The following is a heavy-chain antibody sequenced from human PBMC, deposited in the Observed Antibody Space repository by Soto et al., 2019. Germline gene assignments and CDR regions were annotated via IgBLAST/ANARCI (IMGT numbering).Heavy chain of an antibody. J-gene: IGHJ6*02. V-gene: IGHV6-1*01. CDR3: AREGGGSTRYLGWDRYYFYGMDV. CDR2: TYYRSKWYN. CDR1: GDSVSGNSAA. D-gene: IGHD6-13*01. Sequence: STTLSLPCAISGDSVSGNSAACNWIRQSPSRGLEWLGRTYYRSKWYNDYAVSVRSRIAINPDTSMNQFSLQLNSVTPEDTAVYYCAREGGGSTRYLGWDRYYFYGMDVWGQGTTVTVSS.